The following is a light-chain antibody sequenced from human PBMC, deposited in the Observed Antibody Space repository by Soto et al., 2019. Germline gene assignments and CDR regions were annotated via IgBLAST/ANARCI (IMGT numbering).Light chain of an antibody. V-gene: IGKV1-9*01. Sequence: IQLTQSPSSLSASVGDRVTITSRASQGISSYLAWYQQKPGKAPKLLIYAASTLQIGVPSRFSGSGSGTDFALTISSLQPEDFATYYCQQTSSYPRTFGPGTKVDFK. J-gene: IGKJ3*01. CDR1: QGISSY. CDR2: AAS. CDR3: QQTSSYPRT.